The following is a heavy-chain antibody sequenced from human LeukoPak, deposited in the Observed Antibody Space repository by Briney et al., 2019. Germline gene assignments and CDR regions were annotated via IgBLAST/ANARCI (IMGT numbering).Heavy chain of an antibody. CDR2: IYYSGST. CDR3: ATLPGYCTNSVCHNSFDP. CDR1: GGSISSSSYY. V-gene: IGHV4-39*07. Sequence: SGTLSLTCTVSGGSISSSSYYWGWIRQPPGQGLEWIGSIYYSGSTYYNPSLKSRVTISVDTSKNQFSLKLSSVTAADTAVYYCATLPGYCTNSVCHNSFDPWGQGTLVTVSS. D-gene: IGHD2-8*01. J-gene: IGHJ5*02.